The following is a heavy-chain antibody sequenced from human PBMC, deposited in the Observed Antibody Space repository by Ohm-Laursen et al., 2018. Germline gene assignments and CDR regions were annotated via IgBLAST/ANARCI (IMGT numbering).Heavy chain of an antibody. CDR1: GFTFSDYY. Sequence: LRLSCAASGFTFSDYYMSWIRQAPGKGLEWVSYISSSGSTIYYADSVKGRFTISRDNAKNSLYLQMNSLRAEDTAVYYCARCKQPRDYYGMDVWGQGTTVTVSS. V-gene: IGHV3-11*01. CDR2: ISSSGSTI. D-gene: IGHD6-13*01. CDR3: ARCKQPRDYYGMDV. J-gene: IGHJ6*02.